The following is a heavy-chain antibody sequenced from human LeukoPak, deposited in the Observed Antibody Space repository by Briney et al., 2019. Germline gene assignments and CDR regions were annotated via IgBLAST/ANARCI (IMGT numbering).Heavy chain of an antibody. CDR1: GYTFTGYY. V-gene: IGHV1-2*02. J-gene: IGHJ4*02. D-gene: IGHD6-6*01. CDR2: INPNSGGT. Sequence: GASVKVSCKASGYTFTGYYMHWGRQAPGQGLGWMGWINPNSGGTNYAQKFQGRVTMTRDTSISTAYMELSRLRSDDTAVYYCARSLSIAARPADYWGQGTLVTVSS. CDR3: ARSLSIAARPADY.